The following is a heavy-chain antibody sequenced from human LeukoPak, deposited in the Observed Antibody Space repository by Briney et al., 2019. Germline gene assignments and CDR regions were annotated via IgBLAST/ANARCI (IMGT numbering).Heavy chain of an antibody. CDR2: INHSGST. CDR1: GGSFSGYY. CDR3: ARGRGWYGGNSRTAYYYYGMDV. V-gene: IGHV4-34*01. J-gene: IGHJ6*02. D-gene: IGHD6-19*01. Sequence: SETLSLTCAVYGGSFSGYYWSWIRQPPGKGLEWIGEINHSGSTNYNPSLKGRVTISVDTSKNQFSLKLSSVTAADTAVYYCARGRGWYGGNSRTAYYYYGMDVWGQGTTVTVSS.